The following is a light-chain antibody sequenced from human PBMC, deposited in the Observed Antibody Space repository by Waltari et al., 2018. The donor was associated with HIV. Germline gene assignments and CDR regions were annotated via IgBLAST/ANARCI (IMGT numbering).Light chain of an antibody. Sequence: EIVLTQSPGTLSLSPGERAGLSCRASQSVSSSYLAWYQQKPGQAPRLLIYGASSRATGIPDRFSGSGSGTDFTLTISRLEPEDFAVYYCQQYGSSPPWTFGQGTKVEIK. V-gene: IGKV3-20*01. CDR1: QSVSSSY. CDR3: QQYGSSPPWT. CDR2: GAS. J-gene: IGKJ1*01.